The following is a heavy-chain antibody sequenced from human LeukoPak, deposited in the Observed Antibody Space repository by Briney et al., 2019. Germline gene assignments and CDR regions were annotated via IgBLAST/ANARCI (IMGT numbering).Heavy chain of an antibody. Sequence: ASVKVSCKASGYTFTRYYMHWVRQATGQGLEWMGWMNPNSGNTGYAQKFQGIVTMTRNTSISTAYMELSSLRSEDTAVYYCARGLTIDYWGQGTLVTVSS. D-gene: IGHD4-11*01. J-gene: IGHJ4*02. CDR2: MNPNSGNT. CDR3: ARGLTIDY. CDR1: GYTFTRYY. V-gene: IGHV1-8*02.